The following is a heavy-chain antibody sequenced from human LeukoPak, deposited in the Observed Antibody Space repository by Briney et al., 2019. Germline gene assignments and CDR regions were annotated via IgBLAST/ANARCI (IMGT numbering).Heavy chain of an antibody. J-gene: IGHJ4*02. D-gene: IGHD1-7*01. V-gene: IGHV3-21*01. Sequence: GGSLRLSCAASGFTFSSYSMNWVRQAPGKGLEWVSSISSSSSYIYYADSVKGRFTISRDNAKNSLYLQMNSLRVEDTAVYYCARDLGWNYGDFWGQGTLVTVSS. CDR3: ARDLGWNYGDF. CDR1: GFTFSSYS. CDR2: ISSSSSYI.